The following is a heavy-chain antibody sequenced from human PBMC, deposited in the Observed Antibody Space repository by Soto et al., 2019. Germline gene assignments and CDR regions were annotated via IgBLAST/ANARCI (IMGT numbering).Heavy chain of an antibody. D-gene: IGHD6-19*01. CDR1: GYSFTSYW. CDR2: IDPSDSYT. J-gene: IGHJ4*01. CDR3: ARRGIAVAGNREDY. V-gene: IGHV5-10-1*01. Sequence: PGESLKISFKGSGYSFTSYWISWVRQMPGKGLEWMGRIDPSDSYTNYSPSFQAHVTISADKSISTAYLQWSSLKASYNGRYYCARRGIAVAGNREDYCGQGTLVTVCS.